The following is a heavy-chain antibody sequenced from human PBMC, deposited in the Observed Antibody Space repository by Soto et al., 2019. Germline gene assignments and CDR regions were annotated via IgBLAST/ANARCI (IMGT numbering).Heavy chain of an antibody. V-gene: IGHV6-1*01. CDR1: GDSVSSKSAA. Sequence: SQTLSLTCAISGDSVSSKSAAWNWSRQSPSRGLERRGRAYYRSKGYNDYAVSVKRPITINPDTSKDQFSQQLNSVTPRDTAVYYCARDHRGTDELLYGFDFWGQGTLVTVSS. D-gene: IGHD1-26*01. CDR2: AYYRSKGYN. J-gene: IGHJ5*01. CDR3: ARDHRGTDELLYGFDF.